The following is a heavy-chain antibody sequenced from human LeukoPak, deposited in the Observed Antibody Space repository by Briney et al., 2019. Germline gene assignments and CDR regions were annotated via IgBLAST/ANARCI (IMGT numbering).Heavy chain of an antibody. J-gene: IGHJ4*02. CDR2: FSSRSSYI. CDR3: ASSTTVVTPFDY. V-gene: IGHV3-21*01. CDR1: GFTFSSYS. D-gene: IGHD4-23*01. Sequence: PGGSLRLSCAASGFTFSSYSMNWVRQAPGKGLEWVSSFSSRSSYIYYADSVKGRFAISRDNADNSLFLQMNSLGAEDTAVYYCASSTTVVTPFDYWGRGTLVTVSA.